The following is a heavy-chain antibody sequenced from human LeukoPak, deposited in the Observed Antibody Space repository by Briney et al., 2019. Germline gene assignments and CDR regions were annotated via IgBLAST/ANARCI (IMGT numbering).Heavy chain of an antibody. CDR1: GFTFDDYT. CDR3: AKEPFSGYSSSWYLPGDY. J-gene: IGHJ4*02. Sequence: PGGSLRLSCAASGFTFDDYTMHWVRQAPGKGLEWVSLITWDGGSTYYADSVKGRFTISRDNSKNSLYLQMNSLRAEDTAVYYCAKEPFSGYSSSWYLPGDYWGLGTLVTVSS. D-gene: IGHD6-13*01. CDR2: ITWDGGST. V-gene: IGHV3-43*01.